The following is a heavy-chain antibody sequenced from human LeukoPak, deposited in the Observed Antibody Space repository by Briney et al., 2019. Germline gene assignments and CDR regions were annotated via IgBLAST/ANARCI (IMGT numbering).Heavy chain of an antibody. Sequence: GGTLRLSCAASGFTFSSFGMTWVRQAPGKGLDWVSSISVDGGEKNYADSVKGRFVISRDNSRNTVYLQMNSLRAEDTAVYYCAKCARSSGWSDYWGQGTLVTVSS. J-gene: IGHJ4*02. CDR3: AKCARSSGWSDY. V-gene: IGHV3-23*01. CDR1: GFTFSSFG. D-gene: IGHD6-19*01. CDR2: ISVDGGEK.